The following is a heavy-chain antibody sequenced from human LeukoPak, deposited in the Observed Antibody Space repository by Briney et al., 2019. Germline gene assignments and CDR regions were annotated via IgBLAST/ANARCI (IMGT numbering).Heavy chain of an antibody. J-gene: IGHJ6*02. CDR1: GFTFSSYW. CDR3: ARDLRIAAAGTNYYYYGMDV. Sequence: GGSLRLSCAASGFTFSSYWMHWVRQAPGKGLVWVSRINSDGSSTSYADSVKGRFTISRDNAKNTLYLQMNSLRAEDTAVYSCARDLRIAAAGTNYYYYGMDVWGQGTTVTVSS. D-gene: IGHD6-13*01. V-gene: IGHV3-74*01. CDR2: INSDGSST.